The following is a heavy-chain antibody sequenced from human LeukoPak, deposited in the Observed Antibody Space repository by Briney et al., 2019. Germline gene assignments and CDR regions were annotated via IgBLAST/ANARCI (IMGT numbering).Heavy chain of an antibody. D-gene: IGHD4-17*01. CDR1: GFTFNTYS. CDR3: ARGPYGDYVDALDY. J-gene: IGHJ4*02. V-gene: IGHV3-48*01. Sequence: GGSQRLSCAASGFTFNTYSMNWVRQAPGKGLEWVSYISDSSGTIYYADSVKGRFTISRDNAKNSLYLQMNSLRAEDTAVYYCARGPYGDYVDALDYWGQGTLVTVSS. CDR2: ISDSSGTI.